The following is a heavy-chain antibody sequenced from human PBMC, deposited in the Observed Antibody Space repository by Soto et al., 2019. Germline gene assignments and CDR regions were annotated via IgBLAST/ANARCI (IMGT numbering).Heavy chain of an antibody. J-gene: IGHJ4*02. CDR3: AREGSYSAYNFAHGIQLWSFDF. V-gene: IGHV4-4*07. CDR2: IFSSGST. Sequence: PSETLSLTCTVSGGSINTFYWSWVRQPAGKGLEWIGGIFSSGSTSFNPSLKNRVAMSVDTSKNHFSLNLSSVTAADMAVYYCAREGSYSAYNFAHGIQLWSFDFWGQGALVTVSS. CDR1: GGSINTFY. D-gene: IGHD5-18*01.